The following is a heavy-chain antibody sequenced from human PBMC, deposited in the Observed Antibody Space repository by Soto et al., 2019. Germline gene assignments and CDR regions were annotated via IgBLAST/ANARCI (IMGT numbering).Heavy chain of an antibody. CDR3: ARAAVTHERYHYGMDV. CDR1: GGSISSYY. V-gene: IGHV4-59*01. D-gene: IGHD4-17*01. CDR2: IYYSGNT. J-gene: IGHJ6*02. Sequence: SETLSLTCTVSGGSISSYYWSWIRQSPRKGLEWIGCIYYSGNTNYNPSLKSRVTISVNTSKNQFSLRLTSVTAADTAVYYCARAAVTHERYHYGMDVWGQGTTVTVSS.